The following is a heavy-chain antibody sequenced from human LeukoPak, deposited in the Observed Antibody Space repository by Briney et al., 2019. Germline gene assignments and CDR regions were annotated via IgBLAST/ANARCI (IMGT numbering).Heavy chain of an antibody. CDR3: ARDRRATYYDYVWGSYRYPDAFDI. CDR1: GFTFSSYS. V-gene: IGHV3-21*01. J-gene: IGHJ3*02. CDR2: ISSSSYI. D-gene: IGHD3-16*02. Sequence: GGSLRLSCAASGFTFSSYSMNWVRQAPGKGLEWVSSISSSSYIYYADSVKGRFTISRDNAKNSLYLQMNSLRAEDTAVYYCARDRRATYYDYVWGSYRYPDAFDIWGQGTMVTVSS.